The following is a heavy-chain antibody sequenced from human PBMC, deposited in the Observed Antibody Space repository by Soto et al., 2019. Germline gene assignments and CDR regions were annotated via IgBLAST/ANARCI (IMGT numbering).Heavy chain of an antibody. Sequence: GGSLRLSCSASGFTFSSYWMSWVRQAPGKGLEWVSVISGSDGSTYYADSVKGRFTISRDNSKNTLYLQMNSLRAEDTAVYYCAKDRESDAWYEAYRGQGTLVTVSS. CDR3: AKDRESDAWYEAY. CDR1: GFTFSSYW. J-gene: IGHJ4*02. CDR2: ISGSDGST. D-gene: IGHD6-13*01. V-gene: IGHV3-23*01.